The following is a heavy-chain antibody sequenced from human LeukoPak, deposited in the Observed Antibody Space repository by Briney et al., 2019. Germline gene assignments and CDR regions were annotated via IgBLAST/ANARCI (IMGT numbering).Heavy chain of an antibody. Sequence: KPSETLSLTCAVYGGSFSGYYWSWIRQPPGKGLEWIGEINHSGSTNYNPSLKSRVTISVDTSKNQFSLKLSSVTAADTAVYYCARGAGFCVPFYYYYYMDVWGKGTTVTVSS. CDR1: GGSFSGYY. J-gene: IGHJ6*03. CDR3: ARGAGFCVPFYYYYYMDV. CDR2: INHSGST. V-gene: IGHV4-34*01. D-gene: IGHD2-2*01.